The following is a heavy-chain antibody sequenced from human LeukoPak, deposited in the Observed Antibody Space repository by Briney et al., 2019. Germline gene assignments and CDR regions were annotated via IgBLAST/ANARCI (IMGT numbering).Heavy chain of an antibody. CDR1: GYSFTTYW. CDR3: ARRQGCSSTSCPPDS. Sequence: GESLKISCWGSGYSFTTYWIGWVRQMPGKGLEWVGIIYPGDSDPRYSQSFQGQVTMSADKSINTAYLQWSSLKASDPAMYYCARRQGCSSTSCPPDSWGQGTLVTVSS. V-gene: IGHV5-51*01. J-gene: IGHJ4*02. CDR2: IYPGDSDP. D-gene: IGHD2-2*01.